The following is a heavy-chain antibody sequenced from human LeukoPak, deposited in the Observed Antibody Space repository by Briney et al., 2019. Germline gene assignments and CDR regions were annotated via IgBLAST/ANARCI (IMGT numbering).Heavy chain of an antibody. CDR1: GGSISSSSYY. J-gene: IGHJ4*02. D-gene: IGHD1-26*01. Sequence: SETLSLTCTVSGGSISSSSYYWGWIRQPTGKGLEWIGSIYYSGSTYYNPSLKSRVTISVDTSKNQFSLKLSSVTAADPAVYYCARGGGSYPIDYWGQGTLVTVSS. CDR2: IYYSGST. CDR3: ARGGGSYPIDY. V-gene: IGHV4-39*01.